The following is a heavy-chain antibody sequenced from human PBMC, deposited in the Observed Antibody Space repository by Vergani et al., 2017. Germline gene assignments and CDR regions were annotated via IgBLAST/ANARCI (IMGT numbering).Heavy chain of an antibody. CDR1: GYSITNYW. V-gene: IGHV5-51*03. CDR3: AKTHDXSSLYSSYNWFDP. D-gene: IGHD3-3*01. J-gene: IGHJ5*02. CDR2: IYAGDSDV. Sequence: EVQLVQSGAEVKKPGESVKISCQGSGYSITNYWIAWVRQRPGKGLEWMGIIYAGDSDVRYSPSFQGQVTMSVDKSLSTAYLQWSSLKDSDTATYYCAKTHDXSSLYSSYNWFDPWGQGTQGTVSS.